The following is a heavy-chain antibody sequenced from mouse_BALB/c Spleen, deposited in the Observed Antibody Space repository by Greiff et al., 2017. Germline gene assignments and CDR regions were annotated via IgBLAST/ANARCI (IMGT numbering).Heavy chain of an antibody. CDR2: ISSGSSTI. D-gene: IGHD2-2*01. CDR1: GFTFSSFG. CDR3: ARGLRHYFDY. Sequence: EVKVVESGGGLVQPGGSRKLSCAASGFTFSSFGMHWVRQAPEKGLEWVAYISSGSSTIYYADTVKGRFTISRDNPKNTLFLQMTSLRSEDTAMYYCARGLRHYFDYRGQGTTLTVSS. V-gene: IGHV5-17*02. J-gene: IGHJ2*01.